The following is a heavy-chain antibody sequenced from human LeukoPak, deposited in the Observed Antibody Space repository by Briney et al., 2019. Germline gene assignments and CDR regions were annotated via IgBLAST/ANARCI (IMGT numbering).Heavy chain of an antibody. CDR1: GFTFSSYS. CDR3: AREYCSSTSCYAFDI. Sequence: PGGSLRLSCAASGFTFSSYSMNWVRQAPGKGLEWVSSISSSSSYIYYADSVKGRFTISRDNAKNSLYLQMNSQRAEDTAVYYCAREYCSSTSCYAFDIWGQGTMVTVSS. V-gene: IGHV3-21*01. J-gene: IGHJ3*02. CDR2: ISSSSSYI. D-gene: IGHD2-2*01.